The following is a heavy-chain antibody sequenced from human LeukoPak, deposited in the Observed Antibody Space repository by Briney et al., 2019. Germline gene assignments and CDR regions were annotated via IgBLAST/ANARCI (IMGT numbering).Heavy chain of an antibody. CDR1: GGSFSGYY. CDR3: ARAPQFGELYRTRRSYFDY. D-gene: IGHD3-10*01. Sequence: SETLSPTCAVYGGSFSGYYWSWIRQPPGKGLEWIGEINHSGSTNYNPSLKSRVTISVDTSKNQFSLKLSSVTAADTAVYYCARAPQFGELYRTRRSYFDYWGQGTLVTVSS. CDR2: INHSGST. V-gene: IGHV4-34*01. J-gene: IGHJ4*02.